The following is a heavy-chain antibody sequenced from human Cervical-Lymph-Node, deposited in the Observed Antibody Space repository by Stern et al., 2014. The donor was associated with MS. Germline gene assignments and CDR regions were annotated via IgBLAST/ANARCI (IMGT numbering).Heavy chain of an antibody. CDR3: AHMNRGDGYYYGMDV. Sequence: QVTLRESGPTLVKPTQTLTLNCTFSGFSLSTSGVGVGWIRQPPGKALEWLALIFWDGDKTYRPSMKSRLTITKDTSKNQVVLTMTNMDPVDTATYYCAHMNRGDGYYYGMDVWGQGTTVTVSS. CDR2: IFWDGDK. V-gene: IGHV2-5*02. J-gene: IGHJ6*02. D-gene: IGHD3-16*01. CDR1: GFSLSTSGVG.